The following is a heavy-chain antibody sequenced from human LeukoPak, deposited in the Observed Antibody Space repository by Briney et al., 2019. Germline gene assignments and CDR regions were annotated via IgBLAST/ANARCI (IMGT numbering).Heavy chain of an antibody. CDR3: AKGHASGVDC. CDR1: GFTFSSYG. CDR2: ISYDGSNK. D-gene: IGHD2-2*01. J-gene: IGHJ4*02. V-gene: IGHV3-30*18. Sequence: GGSLRLSCAASGFTFSSYGMHWVRQAPGKGLEWVAVISYDGSNKYYADSVKGRFTISRDNSKNTLYLQMNSLRAEDTAVYYCAKGHASGVDCWGQGTLVTVSS.